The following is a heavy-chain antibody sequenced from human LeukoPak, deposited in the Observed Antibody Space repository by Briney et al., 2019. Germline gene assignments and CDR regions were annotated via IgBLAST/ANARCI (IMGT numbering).Heavy chain of an antibody. CDR3: ARVKSGGYFDY. J-gene: IGHJ4*02. D-gene: IGHD3-22*01. CDR1: GFTFDDYA. CDR2: ISWNSGSI. V-gene: IGHV3-9*01. Sequence: GGSLRLSCAASGFTFDDYAMHWVRQAPGKGLEWVSGISWNSGSIGYADSVKGRFTISRDNAKNSLYLQMNSLRAEDTAVYYCARVKSGGYFDYWGQGTLVTVSS.